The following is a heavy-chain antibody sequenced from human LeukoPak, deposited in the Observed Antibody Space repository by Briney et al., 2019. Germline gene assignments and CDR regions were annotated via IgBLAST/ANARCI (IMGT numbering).Heavy chain of an antibody. J-gene: IGHJ6*03. D-gene: IGHD5-12*01. V-gene: IGHV4-34*01. CDR1: GGSFSGYY. Sequence: SETLSLTCAVYGGSFSGYYWSWIRQPPGKGLEWIGEINHSGSTNYNPSLKSRVTISVDTSKNQFSLKLSSVTAADTAVYYCARDRRLRFPGYYYYYMDVWGKGTTVTVSS. CDR3: ARDRRLRFPGYYYYYMDV. CDR2: INHSGST.